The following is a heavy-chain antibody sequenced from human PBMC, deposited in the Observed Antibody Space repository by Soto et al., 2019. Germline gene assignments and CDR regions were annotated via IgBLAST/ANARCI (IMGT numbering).Heavy chain of an antibody. CDR2: LYYGRSA. V-gene: IGHV4-59*01. D-gene: IGHD3-22*01. Sequence: QVQLQESGPGLVKPSETLSLTCAVSGDSISSYYCMWIRQPPGKGLESIGYLYYGRSANYNPSLMSRVTSSVDTSTNQCSLTLSSMTAADTAVYSCALRSMAVVPEYWGQGTLVTVSS. CDR1: GDSISSYY. J-gene: IGHJ4*02. CDR3: ALRSMAVVPEY.